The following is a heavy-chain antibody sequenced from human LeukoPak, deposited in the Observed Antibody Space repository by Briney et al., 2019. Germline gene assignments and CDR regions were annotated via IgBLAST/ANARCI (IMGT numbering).Heavy chain of an antibody. CDR2: ISGGCVTT. J-gene: IGHJ6*02. V-gene: IGHV3-23*01. CDR3: ARNQQLGGHSYYYYGMDV. CDR1: GFTSIAYA. Sequence: GGSLRLSCVGSGFTSIAYALTWARQAPGKGLKWVSGISGGCVTTYYADSVKGRFTISRDNSKNTLYLQMNSLRADDTAIYYCARNQQLGGHSYYYYGMDVWGQGTTVTVSS. D-gene: IGHD3-16*01.